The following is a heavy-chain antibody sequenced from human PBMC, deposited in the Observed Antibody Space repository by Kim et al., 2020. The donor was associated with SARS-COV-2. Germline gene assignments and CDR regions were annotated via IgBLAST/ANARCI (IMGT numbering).Heavy chain of an antibody. D-gene: IGHD3-3*01. CDR3: ARDPYRSSSRALDV. Sequence: GGSLRLSCAASGFTFSPYGIHWVRQAPGKGLEWVAVIWYDGRSKEYADSVKGRFTVSRDNSKNTAYLEMNSLRAEDTAVYYCARDPYRSSSRALDVWG. CDR2: IWYDGRSK. J-gene: IGHJ6*02. V-gene: IGHV3-33*01. CDR1: GFTFSPYG.